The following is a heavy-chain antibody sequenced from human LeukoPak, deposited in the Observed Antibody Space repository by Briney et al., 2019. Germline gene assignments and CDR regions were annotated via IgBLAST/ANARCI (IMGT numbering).Heavy chain of an antibody. D-gene: IGHD3-16*02. CDR1: GFTFSRYW. V-gene: IGHV3-7*01. J-gene: IGHJ4*02. CDR2: IKQDGSEK. CDR3: ARARGDYVWGSYRYGSFDY. Sequence: GGSLRLSCAASGFTFSRYWMTWVRQAPGKGLEWVANIKQDGSEKYYVDSVKGRFTISRDNAKNSLYMQMNSLRAEDTAVYYCARARGDYVWGSYRYGSFDYWGQGTLVTVSS.